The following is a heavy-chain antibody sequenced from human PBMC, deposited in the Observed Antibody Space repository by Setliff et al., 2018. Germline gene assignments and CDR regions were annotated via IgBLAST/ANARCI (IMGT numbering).Heavy chain of an antibody. V-gene: IGHV4-4*07. J-gene: IGHJ6*03. CDR2: IYIGGSA. Sequence: SETLSLTCTVSGGSISSYYWSWIRQPAGKGLEWIGHIYIGGSANYNPSLKSRVTMSIDTSKNQFSLKLNSVTAADMAVHYCVREQWLDPPGYYYMDVWAKGTTVTVSS. CDR1: GGSISSYY. CDR3: VREQWLDPPGYYYMDV. D-gene: IGHD6-19*01.